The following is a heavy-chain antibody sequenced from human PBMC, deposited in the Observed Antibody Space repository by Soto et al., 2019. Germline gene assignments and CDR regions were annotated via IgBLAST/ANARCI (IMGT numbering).Heavy chain of an antibody. CDR2: INSDGSST. CDR3: AKGVPGIAVAGTGYFQH. Sequence: GGSLRLSCAASGFTFSSYWMHWVRQAPGKGLVWVARINSDGSSTSYADSVKGRFTISRDNAKNTLYLQMNSLRAEDTAVYYCAKGVPGIAVAGTGYFQHWGQGTLVTVSS. D-gene: IGHD6-19*01. V-gene: IGHV3-74*01. CDR1: GFTFSSYW. J-gene: IGHJ1*01.